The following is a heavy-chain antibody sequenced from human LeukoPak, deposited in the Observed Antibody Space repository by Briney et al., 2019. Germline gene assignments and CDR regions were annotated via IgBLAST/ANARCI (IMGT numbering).Heavy chain of an antibody. Sequence: GVSVTLSCAASGFTLSSYELNGLRRARGKGLEWVSYISSSGSLIYSAASVKGRFTVSRDNAKNSLYLQMNSLRAEDTAVYYCASPRAAGQNWGQGTLVTVSS. J-gene: IGHJ4*02. CDR1: GFTLSSYE. CDR3: ASPRAAGQN. V-gene: IGHV3-48*03. D-gene: IGHD3-10*01. CDR2: ISSSGSLI.